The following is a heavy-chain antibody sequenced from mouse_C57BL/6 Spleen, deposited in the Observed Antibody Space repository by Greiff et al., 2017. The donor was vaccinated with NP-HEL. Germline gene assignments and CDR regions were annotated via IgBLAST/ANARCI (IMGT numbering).Heavy chain of an antibody. CDR1: GFTFSSYA. V-gene: IGHV5-4*03. D-gene: IGHD2-9*01. J-gene: IGHJ3*01. CDR3: ARAYYGYDGFAY. CDR2: ISDGGSYT. Sequence: EVNVVESGGGLVKPGGSLKLSCAASGFTFSSYAMSWVRQTPEKRLEWVATISDGGSYTYYPDNVKGRFTISRDNAKNNLYLQMSHLKSEDTAMYYCARAYYGYDGFAYWGQGTLVTVSA.